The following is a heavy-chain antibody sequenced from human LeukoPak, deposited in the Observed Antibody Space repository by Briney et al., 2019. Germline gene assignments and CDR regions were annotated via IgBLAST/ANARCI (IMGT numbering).Heavy chain of an antibody. CDR3: AKGGSFSAIPRRVF. CDR1: GFPFSSYA. J-gene: IGHJ4*02. CDR2: ISYDGSNK. V-gene: IGHV3-30-3*01. D-gene: IGHD2/OR15-2a*01. Sequence: PGGSLGLSCTASGFPFSSYAMHWVRQAPGKGLEWVAFISYDGSNKYSADSVKGRFTISRDNSKNTLFLQMNSLRAEDTAVYYCAKGGSFSAIPRRVFWGQGPLVTVSS.